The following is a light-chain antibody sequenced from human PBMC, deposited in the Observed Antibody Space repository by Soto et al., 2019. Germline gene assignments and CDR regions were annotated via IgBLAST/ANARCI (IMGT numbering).Light chain of an antibody. Sequence: DIQMTQSPSSLSASVGDRVTITCQASQDISNYLNWYQQKPGKAPKLLIYDASNLETGVPSRFSGSGSGTDFTFTISILQPEDIANYSCQQYANLPYTFGQGPKLELK. CDR2: DAS. V-gene: IGKV1-33*01. J-gene: IGKJ2*01. CDR1: QDISNY. CDR3: QQYANLPYT.